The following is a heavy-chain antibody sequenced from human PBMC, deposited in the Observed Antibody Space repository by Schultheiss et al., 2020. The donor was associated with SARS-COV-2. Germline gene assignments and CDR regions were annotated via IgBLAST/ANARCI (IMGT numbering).Heavy chain of an antibody. V-gene: IGHV3-30-3*01. CDR3: ARGTTVTDY. CDR1: GFTFSSYA. J-gene: IGHJ4*02. CDR2: ISYDGSNK. D-gene: IGHD4-17*01. Sequence: SLKISCAASGFTFSSYAMHWVRQAPGKGLEWVAVISYDGSNKYYADSVKGRFTISRDNSKNTLYLQMNSLRAEDTAVYYCARGTTVTDYWGQGTLVTVSS.